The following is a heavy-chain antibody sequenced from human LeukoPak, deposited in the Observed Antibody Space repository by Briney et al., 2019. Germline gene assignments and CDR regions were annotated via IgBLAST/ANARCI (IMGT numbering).Heavy chain of an antibody. V-gene: IGHV3-30-3*01. CDR1: GFIFSSYA. CDR2: ISYDGSNK. D-gene: IGHD5-24*01. Sequence: GGSLRLSCAASGFIFSSYAMHWVRQAPGKGLEWVAVISYDGSNKYYADSVKGRFTISRDNSKNTLYLQMNSLRAEDTAVYYCARAKGDGYTIQDYFDYWGQGTLVTVSS. CDR3: ARAKGDGYTIQDYFDY. J-gene: IGHJ4*02.